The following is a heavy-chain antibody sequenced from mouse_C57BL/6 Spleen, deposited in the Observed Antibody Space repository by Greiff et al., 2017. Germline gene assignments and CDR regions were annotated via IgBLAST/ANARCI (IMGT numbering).Heavy chain of an antibody. CDR3: ARDYGSSYDYFDY. CDR2: IGPGSGST. D-gene: IGHD1-1*01. Sequence: VKLQQSGAELVKPGASVKISCKASGYTFTDYYINWVKQRPGQGLEWIGKIGPGSGSTYYNEKFKGKATLTADKSSSTAYMQLSRLTSEDSAVYFCARDYGSSYDYFDYWGQGTTLTVSS. CDR1: GYTFTDYY. J-gene: IGHJ2*01. V-gene: IGHV1-77*01.